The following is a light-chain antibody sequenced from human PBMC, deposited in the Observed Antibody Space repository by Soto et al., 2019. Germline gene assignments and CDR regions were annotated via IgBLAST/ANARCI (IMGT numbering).Light chain of an antibody. CDR3: QSYDSSLSGYV. Sequence: QSVLTQPPSVSGAPGQRVTISCTGSSSNIGAGYDVHWYQQLPGTAPKLLIYGNXXRPSGVXDRXSGSKSGTSASLAITGLQAEDEADYYCQSYDSSLSGYVFGTGTKVTVL. CDR1: SSNIGAGYD. CDR2: GNX. V-gene: IGLV1-40*01. J-gene: IGLJ1*01.